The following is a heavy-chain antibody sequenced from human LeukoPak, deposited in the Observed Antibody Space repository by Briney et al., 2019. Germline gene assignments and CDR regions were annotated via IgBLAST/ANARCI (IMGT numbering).Heavy chain of an antibody. J-gene: IGHJ3*02. CDR2: IYYSGST. D-gene: IGHD3-22*01. CDR3: ARLDDSSGYRYAFDI. CDR1: GGSISSYY. V-gene: IGHV4-59*08. Sequence: PSETLSLTCTVSGGSISSYYWSWIRQPPGKGLEWIGYIYYSGSTNYNPSLKSRVTISVDTPKNQFSLKLSSVTAADTAVYYCARLDDSSGYRYAFDIWGQGTMVTVSS.